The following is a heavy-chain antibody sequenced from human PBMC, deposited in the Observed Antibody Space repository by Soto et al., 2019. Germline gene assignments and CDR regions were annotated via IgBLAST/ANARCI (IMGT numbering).Heavy chain of an antibody. CDR2: IGTAGDT. J-gene: IGHJ4*02. Sequence: GGSLRLSCAASGFTFSSYDMHWVRQATGKGLEWVSAIGTAGDTYYPGSVKGRFTISRENAKNSLYLQMNSLRAEDTAVYYCVLSGIAAAGRSAFDYWGQGTLVTVSS. CDR1: GFTFSSYD. V-gene: IGHV3-13*01. D-gene: IGHD6-13*01. CDR3: VLSGIAAAGRSAFDY.